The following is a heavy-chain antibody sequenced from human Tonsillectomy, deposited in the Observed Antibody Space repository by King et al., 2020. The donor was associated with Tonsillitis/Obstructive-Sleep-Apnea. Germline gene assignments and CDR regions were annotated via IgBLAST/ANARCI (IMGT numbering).Heavy chain of an antibody. V-gene: IGHV3-15*07. J-gene: IGHJ6*02. CDR2: LKSKTDGGTT. CDR3: TTRFSEYCRGGACYYGLDV. CDR1: GFAFNKAW. Sequence: VQLVESGGGLVKPGGSLRLSCVASGFAFNKAWMNWVRQAPGKGLEWVGRLKSKTDGGTTDYAAPVKGRFTISRDDSKNTLYLQMNRLKIEDTAVYYCTTRFSEYCRGGACYYGLDVWGQGTAVTVSS. D-gene: IGHD2-15*01.